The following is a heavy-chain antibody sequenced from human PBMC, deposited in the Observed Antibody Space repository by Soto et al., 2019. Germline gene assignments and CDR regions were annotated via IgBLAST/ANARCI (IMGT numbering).Heavy chain of an antibody. CDR2: ISGSSTYI. D-gene: IGHD2-15*01. J-gene: IGHJ4*02. Sequence: EVQLVESGGGLVKPGESLRVSCAASGFTFSYYSLHWVRQAPGKGPEWVSSISGSSTYIYYADRVKGRFTISRDNAKNSLYLRMDSLRAEDTAVYYCGRGSSWTKVEYWGQGTLVTVSS. V-gene: IGHV3-21*04. CDR3: GRGSSWTKVEY. CDR1: GFTFSYYS.